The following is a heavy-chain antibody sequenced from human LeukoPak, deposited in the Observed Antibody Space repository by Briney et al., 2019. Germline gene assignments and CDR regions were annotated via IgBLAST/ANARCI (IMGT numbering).Heavy chain of an antibody. Sequence: PSETLSLTCTGSGGSISRYYWSWIRQPPGKGLEWIGYIYYSGSTNYNPSLKSRVTISVDTSKNQFSLKLSSVTAADTAVYYCARDLSAYCGGDCYSGDAFDIWGQGTMVTVSS. CDR2: IYYSGST. CDR3: ARDLSAYCGGDCYSGDAFDI. D-gene: IGHD2-21*02. V-gene: IGHV4-59*01. CDR1: GGSISRYY. J-gene: IGHJ3*02.